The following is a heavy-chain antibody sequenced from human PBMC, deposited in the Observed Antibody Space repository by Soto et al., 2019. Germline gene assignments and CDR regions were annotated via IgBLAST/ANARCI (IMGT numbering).Heavy chain of an antibody. CDR2: INHSGST. CDR3: ARGITMIAPRGWFDP. CDR1: GGSFSGYY. J-gene: IGHJ5*02. Sequence: SETLSLTCAVYGGSFSGYYWSWIRQPPGKGLEWIGEINHSGSTNYNPSLKSRVTISVDTSKNQFSLKLSSVTAADTAVYYCARGITMIAPRGWFDPWGQGTLVTV. V-gene: IGHV4-34*01. D-gene: IGHD3-22*01.